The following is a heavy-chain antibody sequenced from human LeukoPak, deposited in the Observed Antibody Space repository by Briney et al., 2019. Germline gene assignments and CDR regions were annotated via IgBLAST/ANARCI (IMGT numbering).Heavy chain of an antibody. CDR2: ISSSGSTI. D-gene: IGHD4-23*01. J-gene: IGHJ6*02. Sequence: PGGSLRLSCAASGFTFSSYEMNWVRQAPGKGLERVSYISSSGSTIYYADSVKGRFTISRDNAKNSLYLQMNSLRAEDTAVYYCARDSSVRDYGGNPYGMDVWGQGTTVTVSS. CDR3: ARDSSVRDYGGNPYGMDV. CDR1: GFTFSSYE. V-gene: IGHV3-48*03.